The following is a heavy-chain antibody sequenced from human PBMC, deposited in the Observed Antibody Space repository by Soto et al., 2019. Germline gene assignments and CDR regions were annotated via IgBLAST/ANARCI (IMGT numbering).Heavy chain of an antibody. V-gene: IGHV1-69*13. J-gene: IGHJ4*02. CDR2: IIPIFGTA. Sequence: SVKVSCKSSVGTFSSYAIRWVRQAPGQGLEWMGGIIPIFGTANYAQKFQGRVTITADESTSTAYMELSSLRTEDTAVYYCANLRALVAPSVYWGQGTLVTVSS. D-gene: IGHD5-12*01. CDR1: VGTFSSYA. CDR3: ANLRALVAPSVY.